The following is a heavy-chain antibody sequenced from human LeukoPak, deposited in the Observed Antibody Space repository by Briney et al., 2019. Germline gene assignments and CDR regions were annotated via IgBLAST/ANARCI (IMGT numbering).Heavy chain of an antibody. CDR3: ASTNGYYFDY. V-gene: IGHV4-39*07. D-gene: IGHD6-13*01. CDR2: VFYNGAT. CDR1: GGSISSSIYY. J-gene: IGHJ4*02. Sequence: SSETLSLTCIVSGGSISSSIYYWAWVRQPPGKGLEWIGTVFYNGATQYSPSLRSRVTISIDTSTNQFSLKLTSVTAADTVVYYCASTNGYYFDYWGQGTLVSVSA.